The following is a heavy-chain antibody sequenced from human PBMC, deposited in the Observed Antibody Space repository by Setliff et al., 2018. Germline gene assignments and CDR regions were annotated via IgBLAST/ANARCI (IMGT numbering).Heavy chain of an antibody. CDR2: IGVYSGNT. CDR3: MRLVRFCSRTVCQRTSGDEA. J-gene: IGHJ5*02. CDR1: GYTFRQSI. V-gene: IGHV1-18*01. D-gene: IGHD3-3*01. Sequence: ASVKVSCKASGYTFRQSIVSWVRQAPGQGLEWLGWIGVYSGNTYSAQRFQGRVSLTTDESTNTAYLELRGLRSDDTAVYYCMRLVRFCSRTVCQRTSGDEAWGQGTLVTVSP.